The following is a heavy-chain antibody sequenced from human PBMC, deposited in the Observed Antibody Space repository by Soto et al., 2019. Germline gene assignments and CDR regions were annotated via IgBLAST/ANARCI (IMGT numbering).Heavy chain of an antibody. Sequence: QVQLQESGPGLVKPSETLSLTCTVSGGSISSYYSSWIRQPPGKGLEWIGYISYSGSTNYNPSLKSRVTISIDKSKNQFSLKLSSVTAADTAVYYCERHQASGWYVWGQGTLVTVSS. CDR2: ISYSGST. CDR1: GGSISSYY. CDR3: ERHQASGWYV. D-gene: IGHD6-19*01. V-gene: IGHV4-59*08. J-gene: IGHJ4*02.